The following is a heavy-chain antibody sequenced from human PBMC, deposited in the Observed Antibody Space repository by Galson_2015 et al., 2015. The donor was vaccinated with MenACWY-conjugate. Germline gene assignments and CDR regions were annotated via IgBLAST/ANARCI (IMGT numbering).Heavy chain of an antibody. CDR1: GFTFSSYW. Sequence: SLRLSCAASGFTFSSYWMHWVRQAPGKGLVWVSRINSDGSTTSYAGSVKGRFTISRDNAKNTLYLQMNSLRAEDTAVYYCARDPGGYYRPTDAFDIWGQGTMVTVSS. D-gene: IGHD3-22*01. CDR2: INSDGSTT. V-gene: IGHV3-74*01. CDR3: ARDPGGYYRPTDAFDI. J-gene: IGHJ3*02.